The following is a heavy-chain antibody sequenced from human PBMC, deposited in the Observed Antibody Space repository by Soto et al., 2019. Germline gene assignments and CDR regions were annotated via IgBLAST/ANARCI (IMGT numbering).Heavy chain of an antibody. CDR2: IIPILGIA. Sequence: SLKVSCKASGGTFSSYTISWVRQAPGQGLEWMGRIIPILGIANYAQKFQGRVTITADKSTSTAYMELSSLRSEDTAVYYCASYLGYCSGGSCYSGAFDIWGQGTMVTVSS. CDR1: GGTFSSYT. V-gene: IGHV1-69*02. J-gene: IGHJ3*02. CDR3: ASYLGYCSGGSCYSGAFDI. D-gene: IGHD2-15*01.